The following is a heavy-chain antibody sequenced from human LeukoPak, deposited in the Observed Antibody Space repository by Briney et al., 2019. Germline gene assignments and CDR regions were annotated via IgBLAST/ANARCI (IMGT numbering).Heavy chain of an antibody. Sequence: SETLSLTCAVYGGSFSGYYWSWIRQPPGKGLEWIGEIKHSGSTNYNPSLKSRVTISVDTSKNQFSLKLSSVTAADTAVYYCARSDYGDYCGGNYYWGQGTLVTVSS. CDR2: IKHSGST. D-gene: IGHD4-17*01. CDR1: GGSFSGYY. J-gene: IGHJ4*02. V-gene: IGHV4-34*01. CDR3: ARSDYGDYCGGNYY.